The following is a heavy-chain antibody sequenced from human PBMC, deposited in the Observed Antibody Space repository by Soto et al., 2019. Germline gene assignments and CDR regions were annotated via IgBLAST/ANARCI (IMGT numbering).Heavy chain of an antibody. CDR1: GYTFTSYG. CDR2: ISAYTGNT. J-gene: IGHJ4*02. CDR3: ARDLGYDSSGYYPFDY. V-gene: IGHV1-18*01. D-gene: IGHD3-22*01. Sequence: ASVKVSCKASGYTFTSYGISWVRQAPGQGLEWMGWISAYTGNTNYAQQLQGRVTMTTDTSTSTAYMELRSLRSDDTAVYYCARDLGYDSSGYYPFDYWGQGTLVTVSS.